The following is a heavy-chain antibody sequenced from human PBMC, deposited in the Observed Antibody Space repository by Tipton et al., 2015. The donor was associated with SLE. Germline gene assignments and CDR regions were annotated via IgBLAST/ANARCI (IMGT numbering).Heavy chain of an antibody. Sequence: LRLSCTVSGGSISSYYWSWIRQPPGKGLEWIGYIYYSGSTNYNPSLKSRVTISVDTSKNQFSLKLSSVTAADTAVYYCARGGWGYDFWSGYYHNWFDPWGQGTLVTVSS. V-gene: IGHV4-59*08. CDR2: IYYSGST. CDR1: GGSISSYY. J-gene: IGHJ5*02. D-gene: IGHD3-3*01. CDR3: ARGGWGYDFWSGYYHNWFDP.